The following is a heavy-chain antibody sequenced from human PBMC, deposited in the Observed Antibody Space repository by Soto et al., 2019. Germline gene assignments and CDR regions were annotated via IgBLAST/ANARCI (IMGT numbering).Heavy chain of an antibody. J-gene: IGHJ4*02. CDR1: GFTFSSYA. CDR2: ISGSGGST. D-gene: IGHD5-12*01. CDR3: ANRGYSGYTGDY. V-gene: IGHV3-23*01. Sequence: EVQLLESGGGLVQPGGSLRLSCAASGFTFSSYAMSWVRQAPGKGLEWVSAISGSGGSTYYADSVKGRFTISRDNSKNTLYLQINRLRAEETAVYYCANRGYSGYTGDYWGQGTLVTVS.